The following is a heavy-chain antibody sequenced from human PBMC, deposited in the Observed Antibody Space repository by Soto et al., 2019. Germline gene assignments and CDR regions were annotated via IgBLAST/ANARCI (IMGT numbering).Heavy chain of an antibody. CDR1: GDSISNYY. D-gene: IGHD1-20*01. CDR2: VYYKGKT. Sequence: SETLSLTCTVSGDSISNYYWGWIRQPPGKGLEWIGYVYYKGKTRNNPYKKSQINIKVDMSQNNYTLKKNSETAADTAVYYCARGGITGTTKTAFDIWGQGTMVT. CDR3: ARGGITGTTKTAFDI. J-gene: IGHJ3*02. V-gene: IGHV4-59*08.